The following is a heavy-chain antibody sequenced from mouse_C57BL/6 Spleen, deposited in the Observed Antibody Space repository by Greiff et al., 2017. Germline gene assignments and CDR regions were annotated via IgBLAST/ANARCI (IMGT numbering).Heavy chain of an antibody. CDR2: IHPSDSDT. D-gene: IGHD1-1*01. CDR1: GYTFTSYW. V-gene: IGHV1-74*01. Sequence: VQLQQPGAELVKPGASVKVSCKASGYTFTSYWMHWVKQRPGQGLEWIGRIHPSDSDTNYNQKFKGKATLTVDKSSSTAYMQLSSLTSEYSAVYYCAPTVVPYAMDYWGQGTSVTVSS. J-gene: IGHJ4*01. CDR3: APTVVPYAMDY.